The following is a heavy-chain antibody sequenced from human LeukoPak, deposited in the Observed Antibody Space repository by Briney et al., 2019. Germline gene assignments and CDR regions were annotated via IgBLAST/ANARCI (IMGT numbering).Heavy chain of an antibody. CDR1: GYTFTSYF. J-gene: IGHJ5*02. V-gene: IGHV1-46*01. CDR2: IHPSGGSA. CDR3: ARDASCSGGNCYAWFDP. Sequence: GAAVKVSCKASGYTFTSYFMHWVRQAPGQGLEWMGIIHPSGGSASYAQNFQGGVTMTRDTSTSTVYMELSNLRSEDTAVYYCARDASCSGGNCYAWFDPWGQGTLVTVSS. D-gene: IGHD2-15*01.